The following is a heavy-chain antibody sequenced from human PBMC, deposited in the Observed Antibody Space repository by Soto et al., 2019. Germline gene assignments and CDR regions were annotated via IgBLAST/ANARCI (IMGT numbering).Heavy chain of an antibody. J-gene: IGHJ4*02. Sequence: QVQLVQSGGEVKEPGASVRVSCKASRYTFTDYGFTWLRQAPGQGLEWMGWISAYNGDTKYAQKFQGRVPLTTDSATNTAYMELRSVISDDAAVYYCARVPSYLPEEYWGQRHLVTVSS. CDR2: ISAYNGDT. V-gene: IGHV1-18*01. D-gene: IGHD3-16*01. CDR1: RYTFTDYG. CDR3: ARVPSYLPEEY.